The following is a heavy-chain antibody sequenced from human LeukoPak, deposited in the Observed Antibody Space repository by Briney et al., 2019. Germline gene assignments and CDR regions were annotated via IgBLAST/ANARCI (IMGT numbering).Heavy chain of an antibody. V-gene: IGHV3-30*04. J-gene: IGHJ4*02. CDR3: ARDGVGATGPFDY. Sequence: PGRSLRLSCAASGFPFSSYAMHWVRQAPGKGLEWVAVISYDGSNKYYADSVKGRFTISRDNSKNTLYLQMNSLRAEDTAVYYCARDGVGATGPFDYWGQGTLVTVSS. CDR1: GFPFSSYA. D-gene: IGHD1-26*01. CDR2: ISYDGSNK.